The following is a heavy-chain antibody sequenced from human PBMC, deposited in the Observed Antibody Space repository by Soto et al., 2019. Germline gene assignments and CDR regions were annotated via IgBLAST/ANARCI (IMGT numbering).Heavy chain of an antibody. Sequence: QITLKESGPSLVKPTHTLTLTCTFSGFSLTNTGVTVGWIRQPPGKALEWLALVYWHDDKRYNPSLRNRLTIAKDTSKNRVVLTLANVGPVDTAPYYCAHSHFEILTGPFASWGRGTLVTFSS. D-gene: IGHD3-9*01. CDR2: VYWHDDK. V-gene: IGHV2-5*01. CDR3: AHSHFEILTGPFAS. CDR1: GFSLTNTGVT. J-gene: IGHJ5*01.